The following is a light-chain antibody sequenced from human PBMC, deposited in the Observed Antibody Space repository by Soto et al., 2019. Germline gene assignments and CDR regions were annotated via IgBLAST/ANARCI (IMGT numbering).Light chain of an antibody. CDR1: QSISSY. CDR2: AAS. Sequence: DIQMTQSPSSLSASVGDRVNITCRASQSISSYLNWYQQKPGKAPKLLINAASSLQSGVPSRFSGSGSGTDFTFTISSLQPEDFATYYCQQSYSTPLTFGGGTKVEIK. CDR3: QQSYSTPLT. J-gene: IGKJ4*01. V-gene: IGKV1-39*01.